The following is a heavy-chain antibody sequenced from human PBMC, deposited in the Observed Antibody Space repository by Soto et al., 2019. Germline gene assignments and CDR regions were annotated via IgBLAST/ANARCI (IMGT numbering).Heavy chain of an antibody. CDR2: IYWDDDK. CDR3: AHRLSGFNWNGGYFDY. V-gene: IGHV2-5*02. Sequence: QITLKESGPTRVKPTQTLTLTCTFSGFSLTSRPMGVGWIRQPPGKALEWLVFIYWDDDKRYSPSLKNRLTSTKDTSGNQVVLTMTHMDPLDTATYYCAHRLSGFNWNGGYFDYWGQGALVTVSS. D-gene: IGHD1-1*01. J-gene: IGHJ4*02. CDR1: GFSLTSRPMG.